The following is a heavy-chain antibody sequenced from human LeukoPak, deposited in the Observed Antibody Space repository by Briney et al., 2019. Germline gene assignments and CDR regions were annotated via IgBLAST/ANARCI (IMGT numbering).Heavy chain of an antibody. V-gene: IGHV4-4*02. Sequence: PSGTLSLTCAVSGDSISSSNWWSWVRQPPGKGLEWIGEIYHSGNTNSNPSLKSRVTISVDTSKNQFSLKLSSVTAADTAMYYCARRLLGYCSGGSCYSGYFQHWGQGTLVTVSS. CDR3: ARRLLGYCSGGSCYSGYFQH. J-gene: IGHJ1*01. CDR1: GDSISSSNW. CDR2: IYHSGNT. D-gene: IGHD2-15*01.